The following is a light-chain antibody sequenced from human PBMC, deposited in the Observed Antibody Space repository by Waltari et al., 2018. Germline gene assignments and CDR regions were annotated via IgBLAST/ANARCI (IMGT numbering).Light chain of an antibody. CDR2: DAS. J-gene: IGKJ1*01. Sequence: IVLTQSPATLSLSPGERATLSCRASQTVSTYLAWLQQKPGQAPRRLICDASNRAPGIPARFSGSGSGTDFSLTISSLEPEDFAVYYCLQRSLWPWTFGQGTKVAVK. V-gene: IGKV3-11*01. CDR1: QTVSTY. CDR3: LQRSLWPWT.